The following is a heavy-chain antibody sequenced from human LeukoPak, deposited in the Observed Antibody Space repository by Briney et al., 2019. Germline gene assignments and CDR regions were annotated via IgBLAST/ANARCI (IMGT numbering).Heavy chain of an antibody. CDR2: IIPIFGTA. Sequence: SVKVTCKASGGAFSSYAISWVRQAPGQGLEWMGGIIPIFGTATYAQKFQGRVTITADESTSTAYMELSSLRSEDTAVYYCARDRGRRTAAGTYYYYGMDVWGKGTPVTVSS. CDR3: ARDRGRRTAAGTYYYYGMDV. CDR1: GGAFSSYA. D-gene: IGHD6-13*01. V-gene: IGHV1-69*13. J-gene: IGHJ6*04.